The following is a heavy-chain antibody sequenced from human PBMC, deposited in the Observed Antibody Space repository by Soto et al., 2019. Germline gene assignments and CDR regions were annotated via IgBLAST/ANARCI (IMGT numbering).Heavy chain of an antibody. CDR3: AHSDPSDDFWSGSPFH. D-gene: IGHD3-3*01. Sequence: QITLKESGPTLVKPTQTLTLTCTFSGLSLITSGVAVGWIRQPPGKTLEWLALIYWDDNPRYSPSLKNRLTVTKDTPRNQVVLTMTNMDPVDTGTYYCAHSDPSDDFWSGSPFHWGQGSQVTVSS. V-gene: IGHV2-5*02. CDR2: IYWDDNP. CDR1: GLSLITSGVA. J-gene: IGHJ4*02.